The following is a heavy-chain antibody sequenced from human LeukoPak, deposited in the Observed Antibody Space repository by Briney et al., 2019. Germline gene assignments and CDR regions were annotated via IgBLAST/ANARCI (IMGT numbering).Heavy chain of an antibody. CDR2: IYYSGST. CDR1: GGSISSSSYY. D-gene: IGHD3-16*01. Sequence: SVTLSLTCTVSGGSISSSSYYWGWIRQPPGKGLEWIGSIYYSGSTYYNPSLKSRVTISVDTSKNQFSLKLSSVTAADTAVYYCAHFRGGSFDFWGQGTMVTVSS. CDR3: AHFRGGSFDF. V-gene: IGHV4-39*01. J-gene: IGHJ3*01.